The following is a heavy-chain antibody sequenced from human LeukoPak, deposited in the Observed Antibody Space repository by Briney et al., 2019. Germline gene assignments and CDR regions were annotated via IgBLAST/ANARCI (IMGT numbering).Heavy chain of an antibody. D-gene: IGHD3-16*02. CDR2: ISAYNGNT. CDR3: ARDKIREENYDYVWGSYRYTDAFDI. CDR1: GYTFTSYG. J-gene: IGHJ3*02. Sequence: ASVKVSCKASGYTFTSYGISWVRQAPGQGLEWMGWISAYNGNTNYAQKLQGRVTMTTDTSTSTAYMELRSLRSDDTAVYYCARDKIREENYDYVWGSYRYTDAFDIWGQGTMVTVSS. V-gene: IGHV1-18*01.